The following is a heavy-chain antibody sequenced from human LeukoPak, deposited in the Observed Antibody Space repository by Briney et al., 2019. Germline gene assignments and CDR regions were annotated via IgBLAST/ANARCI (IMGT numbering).Heavy chain of an antibody. D-gene: IGHD2-2*01. CDR2: IYTSGST. CDR1: GGSISSGSYY. Sequence: SQTLPLTCTVSGGSISSGSYYWSWIRQPAGKGLEWIGRIYTSGSTNYNPSLKSRVTISVDTSKNQFSLKLSSVTAADTAVYYCARSIIRYCSSTSCYSNFDYWGQGTLVTVSS. V-gene: IGHV4-61*02. CDR3: ARSIIRYCSSTSCYSNFDY. J-gene: IGHJ4*02.